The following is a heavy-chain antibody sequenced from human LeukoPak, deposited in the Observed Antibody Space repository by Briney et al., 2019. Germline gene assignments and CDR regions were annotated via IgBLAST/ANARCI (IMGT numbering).Heavy chain of an antibody. CDR3: ARGQFYSSSWVTY. CDR1: GYTFTGYY. J-gene: IGHJ4*02. V-gene: IGHV1-2*02. D-gene: IGHD6-13*01. CDR2: INPNSGGT. Sequence: GASVKVSCKASGYTFTGYYIHWVRQAPGQGLEWMGWINPNSGGTNYQQKFQGRVTMTRDTPISTAYMELSRLRSDDTAVYYCARGQFYSSSWVTYWGQGTLVTVSS.